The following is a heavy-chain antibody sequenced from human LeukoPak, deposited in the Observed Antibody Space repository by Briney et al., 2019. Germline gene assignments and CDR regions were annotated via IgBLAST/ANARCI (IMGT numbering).Heavy chain of an antibody. Sequence: ASVKVSCKASGYTFSTYTVHWVRQAPGQRLEWMGWINAGNGNTIYSQNFQGRVSITRDTSASTAYMEMSSLRCEDTAVYYCAREIDRDDYNRFFDYWGQGTLVTVSS. CDR1: GYTFSTYT. V-gene: IGHV1-3*01. CDR2: INAGNGNT. CDR3: AREIDRDDYNRFFDY. D-gene: IGHD5-24*01. J-gene: IGHJ4*02.